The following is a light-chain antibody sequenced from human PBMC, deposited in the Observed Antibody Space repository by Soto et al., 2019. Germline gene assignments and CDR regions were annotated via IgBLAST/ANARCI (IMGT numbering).Light chain of an antibody. V-gene: IGKV3-15*01. CDR2: DAS. CDR3: QQYNNWPPA. J-gene: IGKJ1*01. Sequence: EVVMTQSPATLSVFPGERAALSCRASQSVNTNLAWYQQKPGQAPRLHIYDASTRATAIPARFSGSGSGTEFTLTISSLQSEDFAVYYCQQYNNWPPAFGRGTKVEIK. CDR1: QSVNTN.